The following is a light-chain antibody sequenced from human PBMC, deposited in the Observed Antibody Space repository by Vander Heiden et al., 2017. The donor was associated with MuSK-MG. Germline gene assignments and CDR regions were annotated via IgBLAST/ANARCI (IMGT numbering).Light chain of an antibody. CDR2: LGS. Sequence: DIVMTQSPLSLPVTPGEPASISCRSSQSLLHSNGYNYLDWYLQKPGQSPQLLIYLGSNRASGVPDRFSGRGSGTDFTLKISRVEAADVGVYYCMQALQNPITFGQGTRLXIK. J-gene: IGKJ5*01. V-gene: IGKV2-28*01. CDR1: QSLLHSNGYNY. CDR3: MQALQNPIT.